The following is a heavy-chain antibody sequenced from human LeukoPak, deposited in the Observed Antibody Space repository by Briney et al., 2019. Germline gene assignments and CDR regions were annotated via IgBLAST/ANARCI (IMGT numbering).Heavy chain of an antibody. CDR3: ARGSDDILTGYYWDY. Sequence: PSETLSLTCTVSGGSISSGGYYWSWIRQHPGKGLEWIGYIYYSGSTYYNPSLKSRVTISVGTSKNQFSLKLSSVTAADTAVYYCARGSDDILTGYYWDYWGQGTLVTVSS. J-gene: IGHJ4*02. V-gene: IGHV4-31*03. CDR2: IYYSGST. D-gene: IGHD3-9*01. CDR1: GGSISSGGYY.